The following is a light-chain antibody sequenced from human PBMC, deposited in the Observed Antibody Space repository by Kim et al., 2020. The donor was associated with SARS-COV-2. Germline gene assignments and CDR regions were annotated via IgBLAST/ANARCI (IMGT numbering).Light chain of an antibody. CDR2: DAS. J-gene: IGKJ2*01. V-gene: IGKV3-11*01. Sequence: EIVLTQSPATLSLSPGERATLSCRASQSVSSYLAWYQQKPGQAPRLLIYDASNRATGIPARFSGSGSGTDFTLTIRSLEPEDFAVYYCQQRSNWPGYTFGQGTKLEI. CDR3: QQRSNWPGYT. CDR1: QSVSSY.